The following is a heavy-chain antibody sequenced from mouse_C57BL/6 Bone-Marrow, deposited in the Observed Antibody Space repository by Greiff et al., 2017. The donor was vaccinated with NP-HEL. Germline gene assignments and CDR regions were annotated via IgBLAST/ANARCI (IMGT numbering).Heavy chain of an antibody. D-gene: IGHD2-3*01. V-gene: IGHV6-6*01. Sequence: EVQGVESGGGLVQPGGSMKLSCAASGFTFSDAWMDWVRQSPEKGLEWVAEIRNKANNHATYYAESVNGSFTISRDDSKSSVYLQMSSLRAEDTSIYYCTVIYDGYYGAMEYRGKRASVTVSS. CDR3: TVIYDGYYGAMEY. J-gene: IGHJ4*01. CDR2: IRNKANNHAT. CDR1: GFTFSDAW.